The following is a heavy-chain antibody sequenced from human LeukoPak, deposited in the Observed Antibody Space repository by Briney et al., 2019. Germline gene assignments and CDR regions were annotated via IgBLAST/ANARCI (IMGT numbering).Heavy chain of an antibody. CDR3: ARDQGYYLPDY. J-gene: IGHJ4*02. D-gene: IGHD1-26*01. CDR2: ISSSGETI. CDR1: GFTFSSYE. Sequence: GGSLRLSCAASGFTFSSYEMNWVRQAPGKGLEWVSYISSSGETIYYADSVKGRFTISRDSAKNSLYLQMNSLRADDTAVYYCARDQGYYLPDYWGQGTLVTVSS. V-gene: IGHV3-48*03.